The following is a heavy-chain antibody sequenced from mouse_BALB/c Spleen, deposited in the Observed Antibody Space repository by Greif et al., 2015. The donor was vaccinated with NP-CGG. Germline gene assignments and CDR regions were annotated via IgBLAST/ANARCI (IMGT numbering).Heavy chain of an antibody. CDR1: GFPITSGYY. D-gene: IGHD1-1*01. V-gene: IGHV12-3*02. CDR3: AGDYYGYWYFDV. CDR2: ITHSGET. J-gene: IGHJ1*01. Sequence: KLQESGPGLVKPSQSLFLACSITGFPITSGYYWIWIRQSPGKPLEWMGYITHSGETFYNPSLQSPISITRETSKNQFFLQLNSVTTEDTAMYYCAGDYYGYWYFDVWGAGTTVTVSS.